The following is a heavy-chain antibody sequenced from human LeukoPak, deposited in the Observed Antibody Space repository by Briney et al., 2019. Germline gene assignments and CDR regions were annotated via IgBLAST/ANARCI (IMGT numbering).Heavy chain of an antibody. CDR1: GGSISSSSYY. CDR2: IYYSGST. Sequence: SEALSLTCTVSGGSISSSSYYWGWSRQPPGKGLEWIGSIYYSGSTYYNPSLKSRVTISVDTSKNQFSLKLSSVTAADTAVYYCARDIVVVVAATHRAEYFQHWGQGTLVTVSS. V-gene: IGHV4-39*01. D-gene: IGHD2-15*01. CDR3: ARDIVVVVAATHRAEYFQH. J-gene: IGHJ1*01.